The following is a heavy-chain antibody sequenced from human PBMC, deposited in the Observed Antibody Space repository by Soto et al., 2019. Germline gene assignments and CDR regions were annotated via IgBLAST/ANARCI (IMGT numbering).Heavy chain of an antibody. CDR3: AMGLAAAGPLDY. J-gene: IGHJ4*02. D-gene: IGHD6-13*01. V-gene: IGHV3-23*01. Sequence: LRLSCAASGFTFSYSAMSWVRQAPGRGLEWVSTISGSGGTPYYADSVKGRFTISRDNSKNSLYLILNSLRADDTAIYYCAMGLAAAGPLDYWGQGALVTVSS. CDR1: GFTFSYSA. CDR2: ISGSGGTP.